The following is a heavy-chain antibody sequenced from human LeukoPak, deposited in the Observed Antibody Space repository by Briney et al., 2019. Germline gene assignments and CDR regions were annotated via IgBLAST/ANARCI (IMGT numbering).Heavy chain of an antibody. CDR2: IYYSGST. D-gene: IGHD3-22*01. CDR1: GGSISSSSYY. J-gene: IGHJ4*02. CDR3: AGRGYYYELDY. V-gene: IGHV4-39*01. Sequence: SETLSLTCTVSGGSISSSSYYWGWIRQPPGKGLEWIGSIYYSGSTYYNPSLKSRVTISGDTSKNQFSLKLSSVTATDTAVYYCAGRGYYYELDYWGQGTLVTVSS.